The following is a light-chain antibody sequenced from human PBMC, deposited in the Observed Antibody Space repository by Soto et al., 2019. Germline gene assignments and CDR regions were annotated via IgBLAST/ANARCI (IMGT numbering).Light chain of an antibody. CDR1: SSNIGAGYD. CDR3: QSYDSSLSGYV. V-gene: IGLV1-40*01. CDR2: GNT. J-gene: IGLJ1*01. Sequence: QSVLTQPPSVSGAPGQRIIISCTGSSSNIGAGYDVHWYQQLPGTAPNLLIYGNTNRPSGVPDRFSGSKSGTSASLAITGLQAEDEADYYCQSYDSSLSGYVFGTGTKLTVL.